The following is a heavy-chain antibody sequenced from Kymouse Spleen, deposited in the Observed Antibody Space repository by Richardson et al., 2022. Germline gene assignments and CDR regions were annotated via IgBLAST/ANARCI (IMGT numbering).Heavy chain of an antibody. Sequence: QVQLVQSGAEVKKPGASVKVSCKASGYTFTSYYMHWVRQAPGQGLEWMGIINPSGGSTSYAQKFQGRVTMTRDTSTSTVYMELSSLRSEDTAVYYCARDNWNYDYYYYGMDVWGQGTTVTVSS. V-gene: IGHV1-46*03. CDR3: ARDNWNYDYYYYGMDV. J-gene: IGHJ6*02. D-gene: IGHD1-7*01. CDR2: INPSGGST. CDR1: GYTFTSYY.